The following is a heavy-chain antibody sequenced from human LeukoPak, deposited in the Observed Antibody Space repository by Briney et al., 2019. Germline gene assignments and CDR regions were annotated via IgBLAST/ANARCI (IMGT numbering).Heavy chain of an antibody. Sequence: SETLSLTCTVSGGSISSGGYYWSWIRQHPGKGLEWIGYIYYSGSTYYNPSLKSRVTISVDTSKNQFSLKLSSVTAADTAVYYCARVNYYDSSGYVGYWGQGTLVTVSS. CDR2: IYYSGST. J-gene: IGHJ4*02. CDR3: ARVNYYDSSGYVGY. D-gene: IGHD3-22*01. V-gene: IGHV4-31*03. CDR1: GGSISSGGYY.